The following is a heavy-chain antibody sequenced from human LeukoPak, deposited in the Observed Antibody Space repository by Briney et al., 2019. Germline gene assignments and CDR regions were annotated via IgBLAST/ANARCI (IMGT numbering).Heavy chain of an antibody. V-gene: IGHV4-59*01. CDR1: GGSINNYY. J-gene: IGHJ5*02. CDR2: IYYSGIT. Sequence: SETLSLTCTVYGGSINNYYWSWIRQPPGKGLEWIGYIYYSGITNYNPSLKSRVTISVDTSKNQFSLKLSSVTAADTAVYYCARGGAAAGTGNWFDPWGQGTLVTVSS. CDR3: ARGGAAAGTGNWFDP. D-gene: IGHD6-13*01.